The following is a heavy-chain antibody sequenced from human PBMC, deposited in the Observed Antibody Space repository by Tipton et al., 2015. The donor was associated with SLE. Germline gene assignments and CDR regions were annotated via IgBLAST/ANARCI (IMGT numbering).Heavy chain of an antibody. CDR3: ARGRGGEFLDY. CDR1: GFTFSYYN. D-gene: IGHD3-16*01. J-gene: IGHJ4*02. V-gene: IGHV3-21*01. CDR2: ISSTGIYI. Sequence: SLRLSCTASGFTFSYYNMNWVRQAPGEGLEWVSSISSTGIYIYNADSVKGRFTISRDNSKNTVSLQMNSLRVEDTAVYFCARGRGGEFLDYWGQGTLVTVSS.